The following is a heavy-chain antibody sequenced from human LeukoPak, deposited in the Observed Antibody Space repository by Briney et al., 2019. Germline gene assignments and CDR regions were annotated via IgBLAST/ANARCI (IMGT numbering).Heavy chain of an antibody. CDR1: GFTVGSNY. CDR2: IYSDGSA. D-gene: IGHD3-22*01. J-gene: IGHJ4*02. Sequence: PGGSLRLSCTASGFTVGSNYMFWVRQAPGKGLECVSVIYSDGSAYYADSVKGRFTISRDSSMNTLFLQMNSLRAEDTAMYYCAGALYYNYYETRYFAYWGQGTPVTVSS. CDR3: AGALYYNYYETRYFAY. V-gene: IGHV3-53*01.